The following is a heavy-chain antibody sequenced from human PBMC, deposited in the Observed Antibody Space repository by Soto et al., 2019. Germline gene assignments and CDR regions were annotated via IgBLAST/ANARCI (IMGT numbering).Heavy chain of an antibody. D-gene: IGHD3-16*01. CDR2: ITWHSGTI. CDR1: GFTFDQYT. CDR3: AKEMITFGDFNYYYMDV. J-gene: IGHJ6*03. V-gene: IGHV3-9*01. Sequence: EVQLVESGGGLVQPGRSLRLACAASGFTFDQYTMPWVRQAPGKGLERVSSITWHSGTIGYADSVKGRFTISRDNAKNSLYLQMNSLRGEDTALYYGAKEMITFGDFNYYYMDVWGNGTRVTVSS.